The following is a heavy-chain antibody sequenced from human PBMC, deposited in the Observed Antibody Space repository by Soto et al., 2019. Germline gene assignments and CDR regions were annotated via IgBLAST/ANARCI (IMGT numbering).Heavy chain of an antibody. CDR2: IYHSGST. J-gene: IGHJ4*02. Sequence: TLSLTCAVSGGSISSGGYSWSWIRQPPGKGLEWIGYIYHSGSTYYNPSLKSRVTISVDRSKNQFSLKLSSVTAADTAVYYCARALITKVDYWGQGTLVTVSS. D-gene: IGHD3-10*01. V-gene: IGHV4-30-2*01. CDR1: GGSISSGGYS. CDR3: ARALITKVDY.